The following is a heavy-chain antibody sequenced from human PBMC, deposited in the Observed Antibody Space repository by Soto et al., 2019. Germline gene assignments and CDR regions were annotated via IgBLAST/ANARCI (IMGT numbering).Heavy chain of an antibody. J-gene: IGHJ4*02. CDR2: IIPIFGTA. D-gene: IGHD3-22*01. V-gene: IGHV1-69*13. CDR1: GGTFSSYA. Sequence: SVKVSCKASGGTFSSYAISWVRQAPGQGLEWMGGIIPIFGTANYAQKFQGRVTITADESTSTAYMELSSLRSEDTAVYYCARANYDSSGYYPLYYFDYWGQGTLVTVSS. CDR3: ARANYDSSGYYPLYYFDY.